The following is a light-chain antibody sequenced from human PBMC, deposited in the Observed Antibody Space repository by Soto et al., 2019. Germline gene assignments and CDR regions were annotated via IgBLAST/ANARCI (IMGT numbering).Light chain of an antibody. V-gene: IGLV2-14*03. CDR2: DVT. J-gene: IGLJ2*01. CDR3: RSYTGSSTLVV. CDR1: SSDVGGYNY. Sequence: QSALTQPASVSESPGQSITIPCTGTSSDVGGYNYVSWYQQYPGKAPKLIIYDVTNRPSGVSNRFSGSKSGNTASLTISGLQAEDEANYYCRSYTGSSTLVVFGGGTKPTVL.